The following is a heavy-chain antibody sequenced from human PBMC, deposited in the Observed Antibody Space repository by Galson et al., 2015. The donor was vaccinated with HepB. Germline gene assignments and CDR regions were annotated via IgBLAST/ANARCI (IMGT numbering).Heavy chain of an antibody. CDR1: GGTFSSYA. D-gene: IGHD1-26*01. CDR3: ASGGVGATTNAFDI. V-gene: IGHV1-69*13. J-gene: IGHJ3*02. CDR2: IIPIFGTA. Sequence: SVKVSCKASGGTFSSYAISWVRQAPGQGLEWMGGIIPIFGTANYAQKFQGRVTITADESTSTAYMELSSLRSEDTAVYYCASGGVGATTNAFDIWGQGTMVTVSS.